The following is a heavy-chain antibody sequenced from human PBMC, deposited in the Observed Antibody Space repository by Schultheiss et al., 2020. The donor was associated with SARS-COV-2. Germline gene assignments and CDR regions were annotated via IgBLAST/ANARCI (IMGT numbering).Heavy chain of an antibody. CDR2: ISAYNGNT. D-gene: IGHD4-23*01. J-gene: IGHJ4*02. V-gene: IGHV1-18*01. CDR3: ARDARVTTVANPAWFDY. CDR1: GYTFTSYG. Sequence: ASVKVSCKASGYTFTSYGISWVRQAPGQGLEWMGWISAYNGNTNYAQKLRGRVTMTTDTSTSTAYMELRSLRSEDTAVYYCARDARVTTVANPAWFDYWGQGTLVTVSS.